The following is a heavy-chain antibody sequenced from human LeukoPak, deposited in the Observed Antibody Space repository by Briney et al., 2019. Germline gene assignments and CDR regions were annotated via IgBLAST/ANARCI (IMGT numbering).Heavy chain of an antibody. D-gene: IGHD2-2*01. CDR3: AKQSRPAVRGGFDY. V-gene: IGHV3-23*01. CDR1: GFTFSSYA. J-gene: IGHJ4*02. Sequence: PGGSLRLSCAASGFTFSSYAMSWVRQAPGKGLEWVSAISGSSGSTYYADSVKGRFTISRDNSKNTLYLQMNSLRAEDTAVYYCAKQSRPAVRGGFDYWGQGTLVTVSS. CDR2: ISGSSGST.